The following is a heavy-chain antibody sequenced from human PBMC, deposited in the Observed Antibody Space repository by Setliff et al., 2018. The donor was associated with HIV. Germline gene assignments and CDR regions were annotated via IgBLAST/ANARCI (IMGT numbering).Heavy chain of an antibody. CDR3: ALPYCGGGNCWSSASLPPAGWFDP. CDR1: GGTFSSYV. J-gene: IGHJ5*02. D-gene: IGHD2-15*01. Sequence: WASVKVSCKASGGTFSSYVISWVRQAPGQGPEWMGGIIPMYGVANYAQRFQGRVTITTDESKSTAYMELSSLRSEDTAVYYCALPYCGGGNCWSSASLPPAGWFDPWGQGTLVTVSS. V-gene: IGHV1-69*05. CDR2: IIPMYGVA.